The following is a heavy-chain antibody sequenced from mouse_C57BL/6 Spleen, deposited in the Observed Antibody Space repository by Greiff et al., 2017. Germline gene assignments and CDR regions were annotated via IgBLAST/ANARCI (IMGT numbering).Heavy chain of an antibody. CDR2: INPSTGGT. D-gene: IGHD1-1*01. Sequence: VQLQQSGPELVKPGASVKISCKASGYSFTGYYMNWVKQSPEKSLEWIGEINPSTGGTTYNQKFKAKTTLTVDKSSRTAYMQLKSLTSEDSAVYYCARKTTVVAHWYFDVWGTGTTVTVSS. CDR1: GYSFTGYY. CDR3: ARKTTVVAHWYFDV. J-gene: IGHJ1*03. V-gene: IGHV1-42*01.